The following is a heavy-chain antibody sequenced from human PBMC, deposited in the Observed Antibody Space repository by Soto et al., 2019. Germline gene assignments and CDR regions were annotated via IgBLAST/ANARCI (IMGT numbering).Heavy chain of an antibody. CDR1: GYTFTSYY. CDR3: ARDRLWAAAGPNYYYNYMDV. Sequence: ASVKVSCKASGYTFTSYYMHWVRQAPGQGLEWMGIINPSGGSTSYAQKFQGRVTMTRDTSTSTVYMELSSLRSEDTAVYYCARDRLWAAAGPNYYYNYMDVWGKGPTVTVS. D-gene: IGHD6-13*01. V-gene: IGHV1-46*03. J-gene: IGHJ6*03. CDR2: INPSGGST.